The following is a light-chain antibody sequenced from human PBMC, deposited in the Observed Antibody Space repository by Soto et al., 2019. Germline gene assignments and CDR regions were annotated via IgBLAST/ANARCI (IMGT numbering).Light chain of an antibody. CDR1: RSVGSN. V-gene: IGKV3-15*01. CDR3: QQYKIWPEG. Sequence: EIVMTQSPATLSVSPGERAALSCRASRSVGSNLAWYQQKPGQAPRLLIYGASTRATAIPARFSGSGSGTEFTLTISSLQSGDFAIYYCQQYKIWPEGFGGGTKVEIK. J-gene: IGKJ4*01. CDR2: GAS.